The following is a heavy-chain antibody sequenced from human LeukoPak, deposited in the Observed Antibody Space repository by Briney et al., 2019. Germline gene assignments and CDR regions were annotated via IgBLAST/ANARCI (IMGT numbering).Heavy chain of an antibody. CDR1: GFTFSSYW. Sequence: GGSLRLSCAASGFTFSSYWMSWVRQAPGNGLEWVANIKQDGSEKYYVDSVKGRFTISRDNAKNSLYLQMNSLRAEDTAVYYCARGYSSSWEHYYYYYYMDVWGKGTTVTVSS. J-gene: IGHJ6*03. CDR3: ARGYSSSWEHYYYYYYMDV. CDR2: IKQDGSEK. V-gene: IGHV3-7*01. D-gene: IGHD6-13*01.